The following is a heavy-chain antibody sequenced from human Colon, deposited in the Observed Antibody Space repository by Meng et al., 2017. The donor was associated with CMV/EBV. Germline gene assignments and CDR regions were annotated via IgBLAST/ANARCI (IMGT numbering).Heavy chain of an antibody. CDR3: ASATEYKVDY. V-gene: IGHV4-4*02. D-gene: IGHD6-6*01. J-gene: IGHJ4*02. CDR1: GDSVSSNNW. CDR2: FHHSGTT. Sequence: SETLSLTCAVSGDSVSSNNWWTWVRQPPGKGLEWIGEFHHSGTTTHNPSLMSRISFSVDKSKNQVSLRLTTVTAADTAVYYCASATEYKVDYWGQGTLVTVSS.